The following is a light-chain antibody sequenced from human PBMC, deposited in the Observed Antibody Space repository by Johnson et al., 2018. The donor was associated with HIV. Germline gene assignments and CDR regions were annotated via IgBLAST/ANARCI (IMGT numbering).Light chain of an antibody. CDR2: KND. V-gene: IGLV1-51*02. Sequence: QSLLTQPPSVSAAPGQKVTISCSGSYSNIGNNYVSWYQQLPGTAPKLLIYKNDKRPSGIPDRFSGSKSATSATLGITGLQTGDEADYYCGLWDTSLGAGGVFGTGTKVTVL. J-gene: IGLJ1*01. CDR1: YSNIGNNY. CDR3: GLWDTSLGAGGV.